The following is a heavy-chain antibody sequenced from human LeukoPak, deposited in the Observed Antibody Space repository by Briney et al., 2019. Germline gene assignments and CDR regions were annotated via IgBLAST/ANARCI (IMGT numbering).Heavy chain of an antibody. CDR1: GFTFSSNY. CDR2: IYSGGST. J-gene: IGHJ3*02. V-gene: IGHV3-53*01. CDR3: ARDWGYYYDSSGYADAFDI. D-gene: IGHD3-22*01. Sequence: GGSLRLSCAASGFTFSSNYMSWVRQAPGKGLEWVSVIYSGGSTYYSDSVTGRFTIYRDNSKNKRYLQKNSLRAEDTAVYYCARDWGYYYDSSGYADAFDIWGQGTMVTVSS.